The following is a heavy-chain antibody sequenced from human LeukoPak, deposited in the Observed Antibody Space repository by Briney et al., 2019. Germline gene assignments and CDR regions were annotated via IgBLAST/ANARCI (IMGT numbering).Heavy chain of an antibody. Sequence: PGGSLRLSCAASGFTFSSYGMHWARQAPGKGLEWVAFIRYDGSNKYYADSVKGRFTISRDNSKNTLYLQMNSLRAEDTAVYYCAKDRRGGGWYFRVLHHGFDYWGQGTLVTVSS. CDR3: AKDRRGGGWYFRVLHHGFDY. D-gene: IGHD6-19*01. V-gene: IGHV3-30*02. J-gene: IGHJ4*02. CDR2: IRYDGSNK. CDR1: GFTFSSYG.